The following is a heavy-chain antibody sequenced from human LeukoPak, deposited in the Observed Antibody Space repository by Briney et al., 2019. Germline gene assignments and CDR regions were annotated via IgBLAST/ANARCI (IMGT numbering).Heavy chain of an antibody. CDR3: ARDPPKPGEDYYYYYYMDV. CDR1: GFTFSDYY. CDR2: ISSSGSTI. Sequence: PGGSLRLSCAASGFTFSDYYMSWIRQAPGKGLEWVSYISSSGSTIYYADSVKGRFTISRDSAKNSLYLQMNSLRAEDTAVYYCARDPPKPGEDYYYYYYMDVWGKGTTVTVSS. J-gene: IGHJ6*03. V-gene: IGHV3-11*01. D-gene: IGHD7-27*01.